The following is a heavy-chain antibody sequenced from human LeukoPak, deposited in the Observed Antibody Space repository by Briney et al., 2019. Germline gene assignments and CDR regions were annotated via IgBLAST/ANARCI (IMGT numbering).Heavy chain of an antibody. CDR2: ISAYNGNT. J-gene: IGHJ4*02. CDR1: GYTFTSYG. CDR3: ARGQRGFDY. Sequence: ASVKVSCKASGYTFTSYGISWVRQAPGQGREWMGWISAYNGNTNYAQKLQGRVTMTRDTSISTAYMELSRLRSDDTAVYYCARGQRGFDYWGQGTLVTVSS. D-gene: IGHD6-25*01. V-gene: IGHV1-18*01.